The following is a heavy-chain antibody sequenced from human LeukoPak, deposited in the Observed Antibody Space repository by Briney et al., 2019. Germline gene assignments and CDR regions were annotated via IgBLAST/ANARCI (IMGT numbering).Heavy chain of an antibody. CDR2: INSDGRST. V-gene: IGHV3-74*01. J-gene: IGHJ4*02. CDR1: GFTFSRYW. D-gene: IGHD2-2*01. CDR3: AKDLARGYQLPTFY. Sequence: GALRLSCVASGFTFSRYWMHWVRQAPGKGLVWVSRINSDGRSTNYADSVKGRFSISRDNAENTLYLQMNSLRAEDTAVYYCAKDLARGYQLPTFYWGQGTLVTVSS.